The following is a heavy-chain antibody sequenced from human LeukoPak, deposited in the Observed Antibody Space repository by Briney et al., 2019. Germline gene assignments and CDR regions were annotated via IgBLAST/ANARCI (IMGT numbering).Heavy chain of an antibody. Sequence: GGSLRLSCAASGFSFSNYAMSWIRQAPGKGLEWVSYISSSGSTIYYADSVKGRFTISRDNAKNSLYLQMNSLRAEDTAVYYCARDLSSSWYGYWGQGTLVTVSS. J-gene: IGHJ4*02. CDR3: ARDLSSSWYGY. CDR2: ISSSGSTI. CDR1: GFSFSNYA. V-gene: IGHV3-11*04. D-gene: IGHD6-13*01.